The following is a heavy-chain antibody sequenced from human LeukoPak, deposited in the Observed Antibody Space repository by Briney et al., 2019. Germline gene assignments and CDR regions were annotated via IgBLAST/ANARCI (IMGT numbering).Heavy chain of an antibody. V-gene: IGHV1-2*02. D-gene: IGHD4-11*01. Sequence: GASVKVSCKASGYTFNGYLLNWVRQAPGPGLEWMGWINPTTGDTRYSQKFQGRVTLTRDMSISTGYMELRRLKPDDTAVYYCARNYSDWSDPWGQGTLVTVSS. CDR2: INPTTGDT. J-gene: IGHJ5*02. CDR3: ARNYSDWSDP. CDR1: GYTFNGYL.